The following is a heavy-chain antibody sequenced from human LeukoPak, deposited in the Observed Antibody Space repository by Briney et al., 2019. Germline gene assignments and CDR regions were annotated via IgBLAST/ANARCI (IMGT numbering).Heavy chain of an antibody. CDR1: GFTFSDYY. D-gene: IGHD3-3*01. CDR3: AREGAYDFWSGYYTLGGPNSVYYFDY. CDR2: ISSSGSTI. V-gene: IGHV3-11*01. Sequence: GGSLRLSCAASGFTFSDYYMSWIRQAPGKGLEWVSYISSSGSTIYYADSVKGRFTISGDNAKNSLYLQMNSLRAEDTAVYYCAREGAYDFWSGYYTLGGPNSVYYFDYWGQGTLVTVSS. J-gene: IGHJ4*02.